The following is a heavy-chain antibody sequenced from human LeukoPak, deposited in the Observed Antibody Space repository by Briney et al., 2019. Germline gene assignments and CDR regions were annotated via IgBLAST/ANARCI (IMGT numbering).Heavy chain of an antibody. CDR1: GFTFSSYA. CDR2: ISGSGGST. V-gene: IGHV3-23*01. CDR3: AVTAMVTLGGDAFDI. D-gene: IGHD5-18*01. Sequence: PGGSLRLPCAASGFTFSSYAMSWVRQAPGKGLEWVSAISGSGGSTYYADSVKGRFTISRDNSKNTLYLQMNSLRAEDTAVYYCAVTAMVTLGGDAFDIWGQGTMVTVSS. J-gene: IGHJ3*02.